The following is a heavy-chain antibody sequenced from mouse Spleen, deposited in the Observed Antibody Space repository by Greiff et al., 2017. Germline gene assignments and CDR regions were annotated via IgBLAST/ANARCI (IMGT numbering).Heavy chain of an antibody. Sequence: DVMLVESGGGLVKPGGSLKLSCAASGFTFRDYGMHWVRQAPEKGLEWVAYISSGSSTIYYADTVKGRFTISRDNAKNTLFLQMTSLRSEDTAMYYCARPESNYGYFDVWGTGTTVTVSS. CDR2: ISSGSSTI. J-gene: IGHJ1*03. V-gene: IGHV5-17*01. D-gene: IGHD2-5*01. CDR3: ARPESNYGYFDV. CDR1: GFTFRDYG.